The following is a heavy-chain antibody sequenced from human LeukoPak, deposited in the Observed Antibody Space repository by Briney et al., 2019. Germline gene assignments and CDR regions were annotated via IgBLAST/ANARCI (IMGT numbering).Heavy chain of an antibody. CDR2: IYYSGST. CDR3: ARRRLGYCSSTSCQYNWFDP. Sequence: NPSQTLSLTCTVSGGSISSGGYYWSWIRQHPGKGLEWIGYIYYSGSTYYNPSLKSRVTISVDTSKNQFSLKLSSVTAADTAVYYCARRRLGYCSSTSCQYNWFDPWGQGTLVTVSS. J-gene: IGHJ5*02. CDR1: GGSISSGGYY. V-gene: IGHV4-31*03. D-gene: IGHD2-2*01.